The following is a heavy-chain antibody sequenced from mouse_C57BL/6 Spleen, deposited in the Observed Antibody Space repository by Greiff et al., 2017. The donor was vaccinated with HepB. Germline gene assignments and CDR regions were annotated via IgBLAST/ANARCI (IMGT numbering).Heavy chain of an antibody. V-gene: IGHV1-82*01. D-gene: IGHD1-1*01. CDR3: AREPLFITTVGFDY. Sequence: QVQLKESGPELVKPGASVKISCKASGYAFSSSWMNWVKQRPGKGLEWIGRIYPGDGDTNYNGKFKGKATLTADKSSSTAYMQLSSLTSEDSAVYFCAREPLFITTVGFDYWGQGTTLTVSS. CDR2: IYPGDGDT. J-gene: IGHJ2*01. CDR1: GYAFSSSW.